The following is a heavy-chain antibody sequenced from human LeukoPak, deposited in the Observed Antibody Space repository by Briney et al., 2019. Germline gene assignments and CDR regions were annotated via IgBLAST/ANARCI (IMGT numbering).Heavy chain of an antibody. CDR2: ISYDGSNK. D-gene: IGHD1-26*01. J-gene: IGHJ4*02. Sequence: GGSLRLSCAASGFTFSSYAMHWVRQAPGKGLEWVAVISYDGSNKYYADSVKGRFTISRDNSKNTLYLQMNSLRAEDTAVYYCARQGGSYHSPGSYWGQGTLVTVSS. V-gene: IGHV3-30-3*01. CDR3: ARQGGSYHSPGSY. CDR1: GFTFSSYA.